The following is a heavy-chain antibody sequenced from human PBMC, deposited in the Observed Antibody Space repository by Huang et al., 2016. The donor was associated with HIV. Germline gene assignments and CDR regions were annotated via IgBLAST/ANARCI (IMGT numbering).Heavy chain of an antibody. Sequence: QVQLVQSGAEVKKPGASVKVSCKASGYTVTTYGISWVRQAPGQGLEWMGWIRGYKGNTKYAQKLQGRVTMTTDTSTSTAYMELRSLRSDDTAVYYCARANDYGDYVGYFDYWGQGTLVTVSS. CDR2: IRGYKGNT. J-gene: IGHJ4*02. V-gene: IGHV1-18*04. CDR3: ARANDYGDYVGYFDY. CDR1: GYTVTTYG. D-gene: IGHD4-17*01.